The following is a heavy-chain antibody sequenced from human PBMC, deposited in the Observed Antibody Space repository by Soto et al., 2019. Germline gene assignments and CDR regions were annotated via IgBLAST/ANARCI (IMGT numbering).Heavy chain of an antibody. Sequence: AASVKVSCKASGYTFTGYYMHWVRQAPGQGLEWMGWINPNSGGTNYAQKFQGWVTMTRDTSISTAYMELSRLRSDDTAVYYCARARGYSGYAPGYNWFDPWGQGTLVTVSS. CDR2: INPNSGGT. CDR3: ARARGYSGYAPGYNWFDP. V-gene: IGHV1-2*04. J-gene: IGHJ5*02. CDR1: GYTFTGYY. D-gene: IGHD5-12*01.